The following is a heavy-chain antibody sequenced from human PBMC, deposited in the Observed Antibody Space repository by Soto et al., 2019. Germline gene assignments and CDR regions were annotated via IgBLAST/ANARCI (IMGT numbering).Heavy chain of an antibody. V-gene: IGHV4-4*02. CDR2: IYHSGST. CDR3: ARGWGAAPRSGAREGGNWFDP. D-gene: IGHD6-13*01. J-gene: IGHJ5*02. CDR1: GGSISSSNW. Sequence: QVQLQESGPGLVKPSGTLSLTCAVSGGSISSSNWWSWVRQPPGKGLEWIGEIYHSGSTNYNPSLKSRGTISVDKSKNQFSLKLSSVTAADTAVYYCARGWGAAPRSGAREGGNWFDPWGQGTLVTVSS.